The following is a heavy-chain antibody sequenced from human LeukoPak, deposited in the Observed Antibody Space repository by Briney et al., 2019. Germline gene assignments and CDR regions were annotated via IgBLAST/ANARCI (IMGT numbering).Heavy chain of an antibody. CDR2: IYYSGST. V-gene: IGHV4-59*01. CDR1: GGSISSYY. J-gene: IGHJ4*02. Sequence: SETLSLTCTVSGGSISSYYWRWIRQPPGKGLEWIGYIYYSGSTNYNPSLKSRVTISVDTSKNQFSLKLSSVTAADTAVYYCARQNYDFWSGSSTTIDYWGQGTLVTVSS. CDR3: ARQNYDFWSGSSTTIDY. D-gene: IGHD3-3*01.